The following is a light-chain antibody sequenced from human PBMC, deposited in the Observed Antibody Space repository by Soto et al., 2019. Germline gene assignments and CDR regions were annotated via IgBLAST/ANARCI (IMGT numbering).Light chain of an antibody. CDR1: QSVINNY. J-gene: IGKJ5*01. Sequence: EIVLTQSPDTLSLSPGDSATLSCRASQSVINNYLAWYQQMPGRAPRLLIYGASNRATGVPDRFISSGSGTDFTLSISRLEPEDFAVFYCQQYHDSITFGQGTRLEI. CDR3: QQYHDSIT. CDR2: GAS. V-gene: IGKV3-20*01.